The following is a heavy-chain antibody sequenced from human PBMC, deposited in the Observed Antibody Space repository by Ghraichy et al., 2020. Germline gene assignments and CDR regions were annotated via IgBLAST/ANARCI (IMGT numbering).Heavy chain of an antibody. D-gene: IGHD2-15*01. CDR3: ARLGAQITPDY. CDR2: IYYSGST. V-gene: IGHV4-31*03. Sequence: SLNISCTVSGGSISSGGYYWSWIRQHPGKGLEWIGYIYYSGSTYYNPSLKSRVTISVDTSKNQFSLKLSSVTAADTAVYYCARLGAQITPDYWGQGTLVTVSS. CDR1: GGSISSGGYY. J-gene: IGHJ4*02.